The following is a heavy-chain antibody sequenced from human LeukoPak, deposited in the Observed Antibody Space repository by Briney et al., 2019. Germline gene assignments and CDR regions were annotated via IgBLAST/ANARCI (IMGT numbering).Heavy chain of an antibody. CDR3: ARDYYGSGSYLDY. D-gene: IGHD3-10*01. CDR2: ISSSGSTI. Sequence: PGGSLRLSCAASGFTFSDYYMSWIRQAPGKGLEWVSYISSSGSTIYYADSVKGRFTISRDNAKNSLYLQVNSLRAEDTAVYHCARDYYGSGSYLDYWGQGTLVTVSS. J-gene: IGHJ4*02. V-gene: IGHV3-11*01. CDR1: GFTFSDYY.